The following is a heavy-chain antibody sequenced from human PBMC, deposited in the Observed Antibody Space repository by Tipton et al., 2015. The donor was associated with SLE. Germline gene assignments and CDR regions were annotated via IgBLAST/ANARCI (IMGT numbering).Heavy chain of an antibody. CDR3: ARSPRVRFLEGLDYYYYYYMDV. D-gene: IGHD3-3*01. Sequence: TLSLTCAVYGGSFSSYYWRWSRRPPGQGREWSGGIKDTGTTNYSPSRERRVTISVDTSKNQFSLKLSSVTAADTAVYYCARSPRVRFLEGLDYYYYYYMDVWGTGTTVTVSS. CDR2: IKDTGTT. V-gene: IGHV4-34*01. J-gene: IGHJ6*03. CDR1: GGSFSSYY.